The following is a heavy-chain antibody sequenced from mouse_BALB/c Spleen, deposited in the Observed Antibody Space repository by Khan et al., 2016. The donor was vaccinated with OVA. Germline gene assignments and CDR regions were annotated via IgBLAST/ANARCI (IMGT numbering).Heavy chain of an antibody. CDR3: ARRGLRWDLDY. D-gene: IGHD1-1*01. Sequence: QVQLKQSGAELAKPGASVKMSCKASGYTFINYWILWVEQRPGQGLEWIGYINPSTGYTEYNQNFKDKATLTADKSSSPAYMQRSSLTSEDSAVYYWARRGLRWDLDYWGQGTTLPVSS. CDR1: GYTFINYW. CDR2: INPSTGYT. V-gene: IGHV1-7*01. J-gene: IGHJ2*01.